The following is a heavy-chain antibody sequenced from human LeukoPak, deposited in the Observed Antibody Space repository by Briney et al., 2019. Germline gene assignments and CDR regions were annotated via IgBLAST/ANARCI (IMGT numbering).Heavy chain of an antibody. CDR3: ARDGDHSSSSLSWFDP. J-gene: IGHJ5*02. CDR2: VNPNTGGT. CDR1: GYTFSDYA. Sequence: ASVKVSCKASGYTFSDYAIHWVRQAPGQGLEWMGWVNPNTGGTSYAQKFQGRVTMTRDTSISTAYMQLNRLTSDDTAVYYCARDGDHSSSSLSWFDPWGQGTLVTVSS. D-gene: IGHD6-6*01. V-gene: IGHV1-2*02.